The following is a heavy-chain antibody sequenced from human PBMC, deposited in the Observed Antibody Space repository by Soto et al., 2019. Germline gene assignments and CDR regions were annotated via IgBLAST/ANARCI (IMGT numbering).Heavy chain of an antibody. J-gene: IGHJ6*03. CDR2: INFSGTT. V-gene: IGHV4-59*01. Sequence: QVQLQESGPGLVKPSETLSLTCTVSGGSIGSYFWSWIRQSPGKGLEWIGYINFSGTTKYNPSLRGRVTMSIDTSKNEFSLKLSSVTAADTAMYYCARVGGSDYDYQMDVWGKGTTVTVSS. D-gene: IGHD2-15*01. CDR1: GGSIGSYF. CDR3: ARVGGSDYDYQMDV.